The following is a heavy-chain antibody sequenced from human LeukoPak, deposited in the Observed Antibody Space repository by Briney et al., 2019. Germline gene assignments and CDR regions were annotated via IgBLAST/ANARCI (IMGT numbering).Heavy chain of an antibody. CDR3: ARNRTVGVMTVSNDALDK. D-gene: IGHD2-21*02. J-gene: IGHJ3*02. CDR1: GFTFTNYG. CDR2: IWYDGSKK. V-gene: IGHV3-33*01. Sequence: GGSLRLSCAASGFTFTNYGMHWVRQAPGKGLDWVAVIWYDGSKKYYADSVKGRFTISRDTSKSTVYLQMNSLRAEDTAVYYCARNRTVGVMTVSNDALDKWCQGTMVIVSS.